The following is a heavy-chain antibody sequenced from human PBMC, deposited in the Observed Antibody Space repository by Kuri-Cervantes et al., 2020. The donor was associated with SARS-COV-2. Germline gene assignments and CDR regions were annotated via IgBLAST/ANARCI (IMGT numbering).Heavy chain of an antibody. V-gene: IGHV3-73*01. CDR1: GFTFRGSA. J-gene: IGHJ3*02. D-gene: IGHD2-15*01. CDR2: IRSKSSNYAT. Sequence: GESLKISCAASGFTFRGSAMHWVRQASGKGLEWLGRIRSKSSNYATAYAASVKGRFTVSRDDSKNTAFLQMNSLKTEDTAVYYCTRSGGSWNDAFDIWGQGTMV. CDR3: TRSGGSWNDAFDI.